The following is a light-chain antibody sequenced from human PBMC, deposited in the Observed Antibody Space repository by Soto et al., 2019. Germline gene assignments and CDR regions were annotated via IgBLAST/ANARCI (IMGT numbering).Light chain of an antibody. CDR3: QQRSNWTRT. Sequence: IGLIQSPATLSVSAGERGTLSSMASQNISKYLIWYQQKHGQAPRXXXYDVSNRATDIPARFSGSGSGTDFTLTISSLETEDLAVYYCQQRSNWTRTFGQGTKVDIK. CDR1: QNISKY. J-gene: IGKJ1*01. CDR2: DVS. V-gene: IGKV3-11*01.